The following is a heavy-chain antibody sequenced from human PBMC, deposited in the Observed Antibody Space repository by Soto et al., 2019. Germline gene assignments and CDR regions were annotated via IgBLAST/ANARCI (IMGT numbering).Heavy chain of an antibody. CDR2: IYDTGKT. CDR1: GGSNSSSNW. CDR3: GRDLTSNANCIDP. V-gene: IGHV4-28*03. Sequence: PSETLSHTSAVSGGSNSSSNWWSWTPPRRGKGLEWMGYIYDTGKTYYNPSLESRLTRSVDRSKNQFSLRLTSVTAADTAVYLCGRDLTSNANCIDPWGQGTLVTVSS. J-gene: IGHJ5*02. D-gene: IGHD2-2*01.